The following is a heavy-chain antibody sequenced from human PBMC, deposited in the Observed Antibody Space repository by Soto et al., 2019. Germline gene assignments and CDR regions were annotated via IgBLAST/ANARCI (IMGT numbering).Heavy chain of an antibody. CDR3: ARAGGHSSGWYEAYYFDY. Sequence: PSETLSLTCTVSGGSISSYYWSWIRQPPGKGLEWIGYIYYSGSTNYNPSLKSRVTISVDTSKNQFSLKLSSVTAADTAVYYCARAGGHSSGWYEAYYFDYWGQGTLVTVSS. V-gene: IGHV4-59*01. D-gene: IGHD6-19*01. CDR1: GGSISSYY. CDR2: IYYSGST. J-gene: IGHJ4*02.